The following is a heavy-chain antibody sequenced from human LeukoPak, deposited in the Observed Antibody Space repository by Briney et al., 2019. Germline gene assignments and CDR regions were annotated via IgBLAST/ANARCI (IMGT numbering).Heavy chain of an antibody. V-gene: IGHV1-8*01. J-gene: IGHJ5*02. CDR2: MNPNSGNT. D-gene: IGHD2-15*01. CDR1: GYTFTSYD. Sequence: SVKVSCKASGYTFTSYDINWVRQATGQGLEWMGWMNPNSGNTGYAQKFQGRVTMTRNTSISTAYMELSSLRSEDTAVYYCARARRVVAGSGFDPWGQGTLVTVSS. CDR3: ARARRVVAGSGFDP.